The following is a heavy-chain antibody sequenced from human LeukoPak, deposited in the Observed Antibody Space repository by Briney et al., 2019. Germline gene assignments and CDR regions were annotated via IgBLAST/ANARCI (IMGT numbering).Heavy chain of an antibody. CDR3: ARDRPGSSGWYRSFDY. J-gene: IGHJ4*02. V-gene: IGHV4-39*07. Sequence: SETLSLTCTVSGGSISSSSYYWGWIRQPPGKGLEWIGSIYYSGSTYYNPSLKSRVTISVDTSKNQFSLKLSSVTAADTAVYYCARDRPGSSGWYRSFDYWGQGTLVTVSS. CDR1: GGSISSSSYY. D-gene: IGHD6-19*01. CDR2: IYYSGST.